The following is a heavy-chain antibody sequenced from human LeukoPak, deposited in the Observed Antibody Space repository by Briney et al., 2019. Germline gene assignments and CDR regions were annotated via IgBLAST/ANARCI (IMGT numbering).Heavy chain of an antibody. CDR3: ARGGSSWRNWFDP. V-gene: IGHV4-59*12. CDR2: IYYTGSS. J-gene: IGHJ5*02. Sequence: SETLSLTCTVSGGSIGSYYWSWIRQPPGKGLEWIGSIYYTGSSHYNPSLKSRVTISVDTSKNLFSLKLTSVTAADTAVYYCARGGSSWRNWFDPWGQGTLVTVSS. CDR1: GGSIGSYY. D-gene: IGHD6-13*01.